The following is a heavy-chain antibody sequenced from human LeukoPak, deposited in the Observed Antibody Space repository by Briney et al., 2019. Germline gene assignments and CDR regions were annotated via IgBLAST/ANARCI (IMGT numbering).Heavy chain of an antibody. CDR2: IWFDGSNT. J-gene: IGHJ3*02. V-gene: IGHV3-33*01. Sequence: PGGSLRLSCTPSGFTFSGYAMHWVRQAPGKGLGWVAVIWFDGSNTYYADSVKGRFTISRDNSKNTLYLQMNSLRAEDTAVYYCARGAQSGGYSGPFDIWAKGQWSPSLQ. CDR3: ARGAQSGGYSGPFDI. CDR1: GFTFSGYA. D-gene: IGHD1-26*01.